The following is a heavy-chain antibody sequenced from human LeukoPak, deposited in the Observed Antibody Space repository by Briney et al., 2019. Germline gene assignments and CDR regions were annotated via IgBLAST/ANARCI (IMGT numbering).Heavy chain of an antibody. J-gene: IGHJ4*02. CDR3: VRSGSYFSK. Sequence: GGSLRLSCAASGFISSSHWMSWVRQAPGKGLEWVANINLDGNDKNYVDSVKGRFTISRDNAKNSLHLQMNSLRAEDTAMYYCVRSGSYFSKWGQGTLVTVSS. D-gene: IGHD1-26*01. V-gene: IGHV3-7*01. CDR2: INLDGNDK. CDR1: GFISSSHW.